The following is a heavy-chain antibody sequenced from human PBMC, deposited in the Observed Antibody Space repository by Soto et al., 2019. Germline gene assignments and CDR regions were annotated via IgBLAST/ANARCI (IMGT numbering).Heavy chain of an antibody. CDR2: IYHSESA. Sequence: SENLSLTCAVSGFSISSGYYWGCIRQPPGQGLEWIGSIYHSESAYHNPSLKSRVTISVDTSNNQFSLKLTSVTAADTAVYYCARCGKAAGGSYSWSDLWGQGTLVTV. D-gene: IGHD6-13*01. CDR1: GFSISSGYY. V-gene: IGHV4-38-2*01. J-gene: IGHJ5*02. CDR3: ARCGKAAGGSYSWSDL.